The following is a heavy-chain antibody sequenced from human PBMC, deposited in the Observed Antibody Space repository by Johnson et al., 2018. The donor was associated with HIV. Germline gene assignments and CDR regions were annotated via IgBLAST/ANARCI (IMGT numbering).Heavy chain of an antibody. CDR1: GFTFSTYA. Sequence: VQLVESGGGLVQPGGSLRLSCAASGFTFSTYAMSWVRQAPGRGLEWVSAISGGGGGTDYDDSVQGRFTSSRDNSKTTLYLEMNSLRAEDTAVYYCAKDTGAYYDTFLAFDIWGQGTMVTVSS. V-gene: IGHV3-23*04. CDR3: AKDTGAYYDTFLAFDI. D-gene: IGHD3-22*01. J-gene: IGHJ3*02. CDR2: ISGGGGGT.